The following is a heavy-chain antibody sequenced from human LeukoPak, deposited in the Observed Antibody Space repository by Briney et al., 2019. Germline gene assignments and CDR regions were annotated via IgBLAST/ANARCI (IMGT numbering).Heavy chain of an antibody. V-gene: IGHV3-7*01. J-gene: IGHJ4*02. CDR2: IKQDGSET. CDR3: ARDYGGSSPFDY. CDR1: GFTFGSYW. Sequence: HPGGSLRLSCAASGFTFGSYWMSWVRQAPGKGLEWVANIKQDGSETYYVDSVRGRFTISRDNAKNSLYLHMNSLRAEDTAVYYCARDYGGSSPFDYWGQGTLVTVSS. D-gene: IGHD4-23*01.